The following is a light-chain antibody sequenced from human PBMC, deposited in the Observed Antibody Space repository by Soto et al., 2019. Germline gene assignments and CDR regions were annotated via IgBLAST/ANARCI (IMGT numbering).Light chain of an antibody. Sequence: DVQMTQSPTTLSASVGDRVTITCRASQNINGWLAWYQRKPGKAPKLLIHKTSNLESGVPLRFSGSGSGTEFTITSSSLQHDDFETYYCQKYKDYWTFGQGTKVEIK. CDR3: QKYKDYWT. CDR1: QNINGW. J-gene: IGKJ1*01. V-gene: IGKV1-5*03. CDR2: KTS.